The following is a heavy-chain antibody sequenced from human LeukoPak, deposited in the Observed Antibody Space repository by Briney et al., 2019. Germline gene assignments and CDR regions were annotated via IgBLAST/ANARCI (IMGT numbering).Heavy chain of an antibody. D-gene: IGHD1-26*01. V-gene: IGHV3-64*04. CDR1: GFTFSSYA. Sequence: GGSLRLSCSASGFTFSSYAMHWVRQAPGKGLEYVSGISSNGGSVYADSVKGRFTISRENAKNSLYLQMNSLRAGDTAVYYCARVASSGNIDYWGQGTLVTVSS. CDR3: ARVASSGNIDY. CDR2: ISSNGGS. J-gene: IGHJ4*02.